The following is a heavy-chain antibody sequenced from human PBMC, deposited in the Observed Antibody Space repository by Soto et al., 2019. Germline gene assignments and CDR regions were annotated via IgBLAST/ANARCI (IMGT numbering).Heavy chain of an antibody. CDR1: GFTFSSYG. J-gene: IGHJ4*02. V-gene: IGHV3-33*01. Sequence: QVQLVESGGGVVQPGRSLRLSCAASGFTFSSYGMHWVRQAPGKGLEWVAVIWYDGSNKYYGDSVKGRFTISRDNSKNTLDLQMNSLRAEDTAVYYCASVEGGLFDYWGQGTLVTVSS. CDR3: ASVEGGLFDY. CDR2: IWYDGSNK. D-gene: IGHD3-16*01.